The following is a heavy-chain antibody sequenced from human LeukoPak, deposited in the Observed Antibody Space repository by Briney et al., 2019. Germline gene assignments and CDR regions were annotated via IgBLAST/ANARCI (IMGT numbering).Heavy chain of an antibody. Sequence: GGSLRLSCAASGFTFSSYEMNWVRQAPGKGLEGVSYISSSGSTIYYADSVKGRFTISRDNAKNSLYLQMTSLRAEDTAVYYCARDWVTMVRGKGGPGHYYYYGMDVWGQGTTVTVSS. CDR3: ARDWVTMVRGKGGPGHYYYYGMDV. CDR2: ISSSGSTI. CDR1: GFTFSSYE. D-gene: IGHD3-10*01. J-gene: IGHJ6*02. V-gene: IGHV3-48*03.